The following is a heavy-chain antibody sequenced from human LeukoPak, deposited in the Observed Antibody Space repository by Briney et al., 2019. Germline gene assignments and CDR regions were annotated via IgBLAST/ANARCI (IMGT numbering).Heavy chain of an antibody. J-gene: IGHJ4*02. D-gene: IGHD1-26*01. V-gene: IGHV4-30-4*01. CDR3: ARDSTGSYLV. Sequence: SETLSLTCTVSGGSISSGGYYWSWIRQPPGKGLEWIGYIYYSGSTYYNPSLKSRVTISVDTSKNQFSLKLSSVTAADTAVYYCARDSTGSYLVWGQGTLVTVSS. CDR1: GGSISSGGYY. CDR2: IYYSGST.